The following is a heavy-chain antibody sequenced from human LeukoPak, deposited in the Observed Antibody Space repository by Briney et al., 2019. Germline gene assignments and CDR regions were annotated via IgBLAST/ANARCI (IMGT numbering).Heavy chain of an antibody. J-gene: IGHJ6*02. Sequence: SETLSLTCTVSGGSISSYYWSWIRQPPGKGLEWIGYIYYSGSTNYNPSLKSRVTISVDTSKNQFSLKLSSVTAADTAVYYCARVTWGNWNDVGPLSGRRQYYYGMDVWGQGTTVTVSS. CDR3: ARVTWGNWNDVGPLSGRRQYYYGMDV. D-gene: IGHD1-1*01. V-gene: IGHV4-59*01. CDR2: IYYSGST. CDR1: GGSISSYY.